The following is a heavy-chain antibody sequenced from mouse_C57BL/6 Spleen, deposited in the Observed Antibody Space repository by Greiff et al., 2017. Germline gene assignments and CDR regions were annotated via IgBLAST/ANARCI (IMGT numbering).Heavy chain of an antibody. D-gene: IGHD2-4*01. Sequence: VKLVESGPGLVAPSQSLSITCTVSGFSLTSYAISWVRQPPGKGLEWLGVIWTGGGTNYNSALKSRLSISKDNSKSQVFLKMNSLQTDDTARYYCARSGYDYDGYYFDYWGQGTTLTVSS. CDR2: IWTGGGT. V-gene: IGHV2-9-1*01. J-gene: IGHJ2*01. CDR3: ARSGYDYDGYYFDY. CDR1: GFSLTSYA.